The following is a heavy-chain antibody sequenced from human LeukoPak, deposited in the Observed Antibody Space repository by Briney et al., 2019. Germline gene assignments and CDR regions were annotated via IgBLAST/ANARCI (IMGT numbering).Heavy chain of an antibody. CDR1: GYTFIGYC. V-gene: IGHV1-2*02. D-gene: IGHD3-16*01. Sequence: ASVKVSCEASGYTFIGYCMHWVRQAPGQGLEWMGWINPKSGDTNYAQNFQGRVTVTRDTAISTAYIDLSRLRSDDTARYYCARGRGSSPYDAFDIWGQGTMVTVSS. CDR2: INPKSGDT. J-gene: IGHJ3*02. CDR3: ARGRGSSPYDAFDI.